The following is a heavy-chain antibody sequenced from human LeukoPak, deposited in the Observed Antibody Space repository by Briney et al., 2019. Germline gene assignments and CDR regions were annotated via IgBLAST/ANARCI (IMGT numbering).Heavy chain of an antibody. J-gene: IGHJ4*02. Sequence: SETLSLTCAVYGGSFRGYYWSWIRQPPGKGLEGIGEINHSGSTNYNPSLKSRVTISVDTSKSQFSLKLSSVTAADTAVYYCARGLWFQTYYFDYWGQGTLVTVSS. CDR2: INHSGST. V-gene: IGHV4-34*01. CDR1: GGSFRGYY. CDR3: ARGLWFQTYYFDY. D-gene: IGHD2-21*01.